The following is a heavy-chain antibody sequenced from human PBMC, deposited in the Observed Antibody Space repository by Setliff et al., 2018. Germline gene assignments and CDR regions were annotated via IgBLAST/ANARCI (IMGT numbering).Heavy chain of an antibody. CDR3: AKATGFGELFI. CDR2: IYTRGST. V-gene: IGHV4-61*09. D-gene: IGHD3-10*01. CDR1: GDSITSGSYY. Sequence: PSETLSLTCTVSGDSITSGSYYWSWIRQPAGKGLEWIGQIYTRGSTNENPSLKSRVTISADTSKNQVSLRLTSVTAADTAIYYCAKATGFGELFIWGQGTVVTVSS. J-gene: IGHJ4*02.